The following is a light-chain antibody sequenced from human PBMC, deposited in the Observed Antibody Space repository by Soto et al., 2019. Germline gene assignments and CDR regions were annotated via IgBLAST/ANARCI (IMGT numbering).Light chain of an antibody. CDR1: QSVSKNF. J-gene: IGKJ4*01. V-gene: IGKV3-20*01. Sequence: EIVLTQTPGTLSLSPGERATLSCRASQSVSKNFLAWYQQKPGQAPRLLISGASNRATGIPDRFSGSGSGTDFSLTIDRLEPEDFVVYFCQQYGSSPLTFGGGTKVAIK. CDR2: GAS. CDR3: QQYGSSPLT.